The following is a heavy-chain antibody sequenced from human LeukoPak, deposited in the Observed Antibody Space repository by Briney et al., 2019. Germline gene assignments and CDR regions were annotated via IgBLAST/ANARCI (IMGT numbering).Heavy chain of an antibody. Sequence: SETLSLTCTVSGGSISSYYWSWIRQPPGKGLEWIGYIYYSGSTYYNPSLKSRVTISVDTSKNQFSLKLSSVTAADTAVYYCARRPNWAFVDYWGQGTLVTVSS. D-gene: IGHD7-27*01. J-gene: IGHJ4*02. CDR2: IYYSGST. V-gene: IGHV4-59*08. CDR3: ARRPNWAFVDY. CDR1: GGSISSYY.